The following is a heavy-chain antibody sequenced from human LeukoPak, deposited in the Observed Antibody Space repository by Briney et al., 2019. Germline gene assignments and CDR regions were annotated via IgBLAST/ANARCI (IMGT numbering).Heavy chain of an antibody. Sequence: GGSLRLSCAASGFTFSNYWMHWVRQAPGKGLVWVSRINSDGSSTTYADSVKGRFTISRDNAENTVCLQMNSLRAEDTAVYYCARGEDTAMALFDYWGQGTLVTVSS. CDR3: ARGEDTAMALFDY. V-gene: IGHV3-74*01. CDR1: GFTFSNYW. J-gene: IGHJ4*02. CDR2: INSDGSST. D-gene: IGHD5-18*01.